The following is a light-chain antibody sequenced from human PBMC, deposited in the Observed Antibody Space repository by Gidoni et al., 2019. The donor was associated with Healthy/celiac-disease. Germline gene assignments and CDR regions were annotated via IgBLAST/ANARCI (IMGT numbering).Light chain of an antibody. V-gene: IGKV1-39*01. J-gene: IGKJ1*01. Sequence: QPPSSLSASVGDRVTITCRASQSISSYLNWYQQKPGKAPKLLIYAASSLQSGVPSRFSGSGSGTDFTLTISSLQPEDFATYYCQQSYSTPRTFGQGTKVEIK. CDR3: QQSYSTPRT. CDR1: QSISSY. CDR2: AAS.